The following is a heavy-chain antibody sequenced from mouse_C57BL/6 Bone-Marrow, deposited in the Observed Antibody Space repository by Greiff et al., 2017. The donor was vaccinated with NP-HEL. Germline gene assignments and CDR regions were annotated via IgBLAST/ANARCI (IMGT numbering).Heavy chain of an antibody. CDR2: INPGSGGT. CDR3: ARRAAQAKDY. CDR1: GYAFTNYL. V-gene: IGHV1-54*01. D-gene: IGHD3-2*02. Sequence: VKLMESGAELVRPGTSVKVSCKASGYAFTNYLIEWVKQRPGQGLEWIGVINPGSGGTNYNEKFKGKATLTAGKSSSTAYMQLSSLTSEDSAVYFCARRAAQAKDYWGQGTTLTVSS. J-gene: IGHJ2*01.